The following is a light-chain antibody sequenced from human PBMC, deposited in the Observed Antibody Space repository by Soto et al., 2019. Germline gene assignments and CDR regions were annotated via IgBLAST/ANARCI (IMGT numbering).Light chain of an antibody. Sequence: DIQMTQSPSSVSASVGDRVTITCRASQAIDSWLAWYQQKPGEAPKLLIFTGSPLHSGVPPRFSGGVSGTNFTPTSSSLKPEVFATYYCKQPLFFPPTSAQGTRV. CDR2: TGS. V-gene: IGKV1-12*01. CDR3: KQPLFFPPT. CDR1: QAIDSW. J-gene: IGKJ1*01.